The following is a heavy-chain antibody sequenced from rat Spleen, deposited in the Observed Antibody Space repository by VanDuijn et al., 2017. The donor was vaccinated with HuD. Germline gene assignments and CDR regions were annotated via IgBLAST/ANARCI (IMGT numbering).Heavy chain of an antibody. CDR2: ILYDDTNI. CDR3: ASHPQLGVFWYFDF. CDR1: GFNFRDYA. V-gene: IGHV5-17*01. J-gene: IGHJ1*01. D-gene: IGHD5-1*01. Sequence: EVQLVESGGGLVQPGRSLKFSCVASGFNFRDYAMAWVRQAPKKGLEWVATILYDDTNIYYRDSVKGRFTISRDNTKNTLYLQMDSLRSEDTATYYCASHPQLGVFWYFDFWGPGTMVTVSS.